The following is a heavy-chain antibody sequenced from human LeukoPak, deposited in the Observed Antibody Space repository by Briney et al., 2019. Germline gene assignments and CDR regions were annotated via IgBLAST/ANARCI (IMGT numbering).Heavy chain of an antibody. D-gene: IGHD1-7*01. V-gene: IGHV6-1*01. J-gene: IGHJ5*02. CDR3: ARTYTLTGTTSGGFDP. CDR2: TYYRSKWYN. Sequence: SQTLSLICAISGDSVSSNSAAWNWIRQSPSRGLEWLGRTYYRSKWYNDYAVSVKSRITINPDTSKNQFSLQLNSVTPEDTAVYYCARTYTLTGTTSGGFDPWGQGTLVTVSS. CDR1: GDSVSSNSAA.